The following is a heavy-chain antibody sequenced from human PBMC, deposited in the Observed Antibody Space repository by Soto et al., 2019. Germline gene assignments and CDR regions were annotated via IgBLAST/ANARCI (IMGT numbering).Heavy chain of an antibody. D-gene: IGHD3-3*01. V-gene: IGHV4-59*08. J-gene: IGHJ6*03. CDR1: GGSISSYY. Sequence: SETLSLTCTVSGGSISSYYWSWIRQPPGKGLEWIGYIYYSGSTNYNPSLKSRVTISVDTSKNQFSLKLSSVTAADTAVYYCARHGFGVTSGPMDVWGKGTTVTVSS. CDR2: IYYSGST. CDR3: ARHGFGVTSGPMDV.